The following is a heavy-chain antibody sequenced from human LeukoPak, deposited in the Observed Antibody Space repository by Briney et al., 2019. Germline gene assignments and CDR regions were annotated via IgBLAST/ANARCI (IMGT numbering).Heavy chain of an antibody. J-gene: IGHJ4*02. V-gene: IGHV4-31*03. CDR3: ARVAGSGWEGLDY. CDR2: IYYSGST. Sequence: SQTLSLTCTVSGGSISSGGYYWSWIRQHPGKGMEWLGYIYYSGSTYYNPSLKSRVTISVDTSKNQFTLKLSSVTAADTAVYYCARVAGSGWEGLDYWGQGALVTVSS. D-gene: IGHD6-19*01. CDR1: GGSISSGGYY.